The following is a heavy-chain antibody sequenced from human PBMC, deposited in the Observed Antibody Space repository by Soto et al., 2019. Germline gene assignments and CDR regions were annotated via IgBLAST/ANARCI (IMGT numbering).Heavy chain of an antibody. V-gene: IGHV4-38-2*01. D-gene: IGHD3-22*01. Sequence: SETLSLTCAVSGYSISSGYYWGWIRQPPGKGLEWIGSIYHSGSTYYNPSLKSRVTISVDTSKNQFYLKLSSVTAADTAVYYCVSLYDSSGYYYVPVDYWGQGTLVTVSS. CDR1: GYSISSGYY. J-gene: IGHJ4*02. CDR3: VSLYDSSGYYYVPVDY. CDR2: IYHSGST.